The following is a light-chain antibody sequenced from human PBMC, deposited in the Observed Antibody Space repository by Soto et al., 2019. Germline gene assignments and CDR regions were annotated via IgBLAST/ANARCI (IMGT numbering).Light chain of an antibody. V-gene: IGKV3-15*01. J-gene: IGKJ1*01. CDR3: QERSHWT. CDR2: GAS. Sequence: EIVLTQSPAALSVSPGGRATLSCRASQDVMYDLAWYQQKPGQAPRLLVYGASTRATDAPPRFRGSGSGREFSLTISSLQSEDFAVYYCQERSHWTFGRGTKVEI. CDR1: QDVMYD.